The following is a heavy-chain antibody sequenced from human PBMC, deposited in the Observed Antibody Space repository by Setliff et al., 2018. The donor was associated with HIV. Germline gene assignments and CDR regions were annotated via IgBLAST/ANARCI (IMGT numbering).Heavy chain of an antibody. CDR3: ARDNYDDYSRVQMDV. J-gene: IGHJ6*04. CDR1: GYTFTSYG. D-gene: IGHD4-17*01. Sequence: ASVKVSCKASGYTFTSYGISWVRQAPGQGLEWMGWISAYKGKTNYAQKFQGRISMTTDTSTSTAYMELRSLRSDDTAVYYCARDNYDDYSRVQMDVWGKGTMVTSPQ. V-gene: IGHV1-18*01. CDR2: ISAYKGKT.